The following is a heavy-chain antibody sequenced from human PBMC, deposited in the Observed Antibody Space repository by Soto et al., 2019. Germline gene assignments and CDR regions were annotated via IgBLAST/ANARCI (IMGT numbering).Heavy chain of an antibody. CDR3: VRGGSSRSY. Sequence: GGSLRLSCTASGFTFTNYIMTWVRQAPGKGLEWVSSLSSGSRYVYYVDSVKGRFTISRDDAKNSVYLQMNSLRAEDEAVYYCVRGGSSRSYWGQGSQVTVSS. D-gene: IGHD3-16*02. CDR2: LSSGSRYV. J-gene: IGHJ4*02. CDR1: GFTFTNYI. V-gene: IGHV3-21*01.